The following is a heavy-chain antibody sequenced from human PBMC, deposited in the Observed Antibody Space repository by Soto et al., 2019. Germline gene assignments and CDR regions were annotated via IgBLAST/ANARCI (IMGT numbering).Heavy chain of an antibody. D-gene: IGHD6-6*01. V-gene: IGHV4-31*03. Sequence: PSETLSLTCTVSGGSISSGGYYWSWIRQHPGKGLEWIGYIYYSGSTYYNPSLKSRVTISVDTSKNQFPLKLSSVTAADTAVYYCASDSIAARLFDYWGQGTLVTVSS. J-gene: IGHJ4*02. CDR2: IYYSGST. CDR3: ASDSIAARLFDY. CDR1: GGSISSGGYY.